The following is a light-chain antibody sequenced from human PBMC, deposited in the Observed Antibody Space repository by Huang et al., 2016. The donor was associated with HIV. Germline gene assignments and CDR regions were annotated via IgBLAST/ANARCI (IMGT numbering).Light chain of an antibody. J-gene: IGKJ5*01. CDR3: QQYNNWPPDT. CDR1: QSVSNN. V-gene: IGKV3-15*01. CDR2: GAS. Sequence: EIVMTQSPATLSVSPGERATLSCRASQSVSNNLAWYQQKPGQAPRLLIYGASTRATGIPARFSGSGSGTEFTLTISSLQSEDFAVHYCQQYNNWPPDTFGQGTRLEMK.